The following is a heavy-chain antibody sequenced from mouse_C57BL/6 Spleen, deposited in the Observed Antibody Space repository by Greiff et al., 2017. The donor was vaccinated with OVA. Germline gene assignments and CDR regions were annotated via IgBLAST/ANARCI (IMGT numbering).Heavy chain of an antibody. CDR2: IYPRDGST. CDR1: GYTFTDHT. CDR3: ARTGYDYDDAMDY. J-gene: IGHJ4*01. D-gene: IGHD2-4*01. Sequence: IQLQQSDAELVKPGASVKISCKVSGYTFTDHTIHWMKQRPEQGLEWIGYIYPRDGSTKYNEKFKGKATLTADKSSSTAYMQLNSLTSEDSAVYFCARTGYDYDDAMDYWGQGTSVTVSS. V-gene: IGHV1-78*01.